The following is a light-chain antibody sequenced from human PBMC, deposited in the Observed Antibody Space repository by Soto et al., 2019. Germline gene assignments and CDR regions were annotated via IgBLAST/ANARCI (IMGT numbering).Light chain of an antibody. CDR1: QSISNW. CDR2: HAS. CDR3: QAYLMYS. Sequence: SPSAVPPSVKESVTMICRASQSISNWLAWYQQKPGTAPKLLIYHASTVESGVPSRFSGSGSGTEFTLTISSPQPDVFATYKFQAYLMYSFGEGTML. V-gene: IGKV1-5*02. J-gene: IGKJ1*01.